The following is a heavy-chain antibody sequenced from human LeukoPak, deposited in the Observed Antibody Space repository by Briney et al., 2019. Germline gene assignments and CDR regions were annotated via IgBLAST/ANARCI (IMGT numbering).Heavy chain of an antibody. CDR1: GFTFSSYS. CDR3: AKDLKGELLGFDY. CDR2: ISSSSSTI. D-gene: IGHD1-26*01. Sequence: GGSLRLSCAASGFTFSSYSMNWVRQAPGKGLEWVSYISSSSSTIYYADSVKGRFTISRDNSKNTLYLQMNSLRAEDTAVYYCAKDLKGELLGFDYWGQGTLVTVSS. J-gene: IGHJ4*02. V-gene: IGHV3-48*01.